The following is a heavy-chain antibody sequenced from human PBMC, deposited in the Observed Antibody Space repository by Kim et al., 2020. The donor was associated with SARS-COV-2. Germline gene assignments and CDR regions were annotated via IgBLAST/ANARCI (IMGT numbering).Heavy chain of an antibody. V-gene: IGHV3-30*01. CDR3: ARDPHQLAYFDY. Sequence: YYADSVKGRFTISRDNSKNTLYLQMNSLRAEDTAVYYCARDPHQLAYFDYWGQGTLVTVSS. J-gene: IGHJ4*02. D-gene: IGHD6-6*01.